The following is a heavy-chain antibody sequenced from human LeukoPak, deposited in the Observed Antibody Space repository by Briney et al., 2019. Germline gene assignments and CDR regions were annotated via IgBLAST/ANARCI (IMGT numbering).Heavy chain of an antibody. V-gene: IGHV1-2*02. CDR1: GYTFSSYG. Sequence: ASVKVSCKASGYTFSSYGITWVRQAPGQGLEWMGWINPNSGGTNYAQKFQGRVTMTRDTSISTAYMELSRLRSDDTAVYYCARGGVLWFGELNWFDRWGQGTLVTVSS. D-gene: IGHD3-10*01. J-gene: IGHJ5*02. CDR3: ARGGVLWFGELNWFDR. CDR2: INPNSGGT.